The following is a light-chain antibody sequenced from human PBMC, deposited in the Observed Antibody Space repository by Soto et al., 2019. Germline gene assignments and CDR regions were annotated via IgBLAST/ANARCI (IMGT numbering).Light chain of an antibody. CDR2: NND. J-gene: IGLJ1*01. CDR1: SSNIGSNA. CDR3: AAWDDSLRGYV. V-gene: IGLV1-44*01. Sequence: QSVVTQPPSASGTPGQRVTISSPGSSSNIGSNAVSWYQQLPGTAPKLLIYNNDQRPSGVPDRFSGSKSGTSASLVISGLQFEDEAAYYCAAWDDSLRGYVFGTGTKLTVL.